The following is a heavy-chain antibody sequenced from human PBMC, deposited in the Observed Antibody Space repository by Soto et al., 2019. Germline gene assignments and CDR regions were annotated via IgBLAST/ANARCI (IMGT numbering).Heavy chain of an antibody. D-gene: IGHD4-17*01. Sequence: GSLRLSCAASGFTFSSYSMNWVRQAPGKGLEWVSYISSSSSTIYYADSVKGRFTISRDNAKNSLYLQMNSLRAEDTAVYYCARDLDYERGYYYYYYMDVWGKGTTVTVSS. J-gene: IGHJ6*03. V-gene: IGHV3-48*01. CDR2: ISSSSSTI. CDR3: ARDLDYERGYYYYYYMDV. CDR1: GFTFSSYS.